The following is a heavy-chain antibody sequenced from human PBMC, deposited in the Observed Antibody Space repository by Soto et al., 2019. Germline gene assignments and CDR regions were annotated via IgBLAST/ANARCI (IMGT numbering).Heavy chain of an antibody. CDR1: VDSVSRGSYH. V-gene: IGHV4-61*01. CDR2: KPYTGSP. CDR3: AKVGWGGDS. Sequence: PSETLSLTCIVSVDSVSRGSYHWIWIRHPPGKGLEWIGFKPYTGSPDYNPSLKSRVVISIDRSKNQFSLKLSSVTATDTAVYFCAKVGWGGDSWGQGTLVTVSS. J-gene: IGHJ4*02. D-gene: IGHD7-27*01.